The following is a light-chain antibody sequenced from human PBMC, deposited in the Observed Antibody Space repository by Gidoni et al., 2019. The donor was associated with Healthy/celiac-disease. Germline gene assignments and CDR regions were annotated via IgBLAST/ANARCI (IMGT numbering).Light chain of an antibody. Sequence: QSALTTPASVSGSPGQSITISCTGTSSDVGGYNYVSWYQQHPGKAPKLMIYDVSNRPSGVSNRFSGSKSGNTASLTISGLQAEDEADYYCSSYTSSSTLFGGGTKLTVL. CDR3: SSYTSSSTL. J-gene: IGLJ2*01. CDR2: DVS. V-gene: IGLV2-14*01. CDR1: SSDVGGYNY.